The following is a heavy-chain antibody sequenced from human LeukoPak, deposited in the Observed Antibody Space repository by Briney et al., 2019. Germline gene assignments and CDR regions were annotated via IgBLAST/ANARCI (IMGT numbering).Heavy chain of an antibody. J-gene: IGHJ5*01. CDR1: GFTFSTYA. CDR3: ARVLTYFDL. Sequence: GGSLRLSCTASGFTFSTYAMNWVRQGPGKGLVWVARITHEGGDANYADSVKGRFTISRDNANKVLYLEMNSLTADDTGVYYCARVLTYFDLWGQGTLVTVSS. CDR2: ITHEGGDA. V-gene: IGHV3-74*01.